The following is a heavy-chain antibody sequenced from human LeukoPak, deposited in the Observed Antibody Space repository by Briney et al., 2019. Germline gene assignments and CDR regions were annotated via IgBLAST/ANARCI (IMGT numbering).Heavy chain of an antibody. J-gene: IGHJ4*02. CDR2: ISGGGETT. CDR1: GFSFITSL. V-gene: IGHV3-23*01. D-gene: IGHD5-24*01. Sequence: GGSLRFSCVASGFSFITSLMGWFRQAPGKGLEWVSAISGGGETTYYADSVKGRFTISRDNSESTLYLRMDSLGADDTAVYYCAKVREAWDYWGQGTQVTVSS. CDR3: AKVREAWDY.